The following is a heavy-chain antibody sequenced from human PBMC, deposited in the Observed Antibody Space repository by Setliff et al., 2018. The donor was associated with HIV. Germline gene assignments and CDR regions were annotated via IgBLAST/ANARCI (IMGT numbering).Heavy chain of an antibody. CDR3: ARFDHYGDYGRIGDAFDI. V-gene: IGHV1-69*13. CDR1: GGTFSSYG. D-gene: IGHD4-17*01. Sequence: GASVKVSCKASGGTFSSYGISWVRQAPGQGLEWIGGIIPIFGTRNYAQKFQGRVTITADELTSTAYMELSSLRAEDTAVYYCARFDHYGDYGRIGDAFDIWGQGTMVT. CDR2: IIPIFGTR. J-gene: IGHJ3*02.